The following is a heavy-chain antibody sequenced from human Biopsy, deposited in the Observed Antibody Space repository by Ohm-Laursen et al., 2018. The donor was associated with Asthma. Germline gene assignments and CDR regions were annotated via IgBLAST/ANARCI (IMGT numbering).Heavy chain of an antibody. Sequence: ALVKVSCKTSGYTFNSAGITWVRQAPGQGLEWMGWISVYNGNTKVAQKLQDRVTMITDTSTSAAYMELRSLRSDDTAVYFCARAVDYSHYYGIDVWGQGTTVTVS. CDR1: GYTFNSAG. J-gene: IGHJ6*02. D-gene: IGHD3-10*01. CDR3: ARAVDYSHYYGIDV. CDR2: ISVYNGNT. V-gene: IGHV1-18*01.